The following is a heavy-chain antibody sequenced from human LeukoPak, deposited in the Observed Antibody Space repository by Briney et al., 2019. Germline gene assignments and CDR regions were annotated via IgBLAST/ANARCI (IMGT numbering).Heavy chain of an antibody. CDR3: ARGAVWFGEYYYFDY. Sequence: SETLSLTCAVYGGSFSGYYWSWIRQPPGKGLEWIGEINHSGNTNHNPSLKSRVTISVDTSKNQFSLKLSSVTAADTAVYYCARGAVWFGEYYYFDYWGQGTLVTVSS. CDR2: INHSGNT. CDR1: GGSFSGYY. J-gene: IGHJ4*02. D-gene: IGHD3-10*01. V-gene: IGHV4-34*01.